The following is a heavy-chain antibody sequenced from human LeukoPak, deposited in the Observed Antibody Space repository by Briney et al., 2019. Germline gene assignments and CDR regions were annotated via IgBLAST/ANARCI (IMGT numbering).Heavy chain of an antibody. Sequence: SETLSLTCTVSGGSISSYYWSWIRQPPGKGLEWIGYIYYSGSTYYNPSLKSRVTISVDTSKNQFSLKLSSVTAADTAVYYCARLRNGYIDYWGQGTLVTVSS. D-gene: IGHD2-8*01. CDR2: IYYSGST. J-gene: IGHJ4*02. CDR3: ARLRNGYIDY. CDR1: GGSISSYY. V-gene: IGHV4-59*12.